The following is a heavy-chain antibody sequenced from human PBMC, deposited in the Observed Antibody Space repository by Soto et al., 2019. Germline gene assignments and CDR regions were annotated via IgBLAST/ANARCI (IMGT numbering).Heavy chain of an antibody. Sequence: SETLSLTCTVSGGSVSSYSWTWVRQPPGKGLEWIGYVYYSGSTHYNPSLKSRVTISLDTSKNQFSLKLTSVTAADTAMYFCASSPPAMVAPNIWGQGTLVTVSS. CDR3: ASSPPAMVAPNI. D-gene: IGHD5-18*01. CDR2: VYYSGST. J-gene: IGHJ4*02. CDR1: GGSVSSYS. V-gene: IGHV4-59*02.